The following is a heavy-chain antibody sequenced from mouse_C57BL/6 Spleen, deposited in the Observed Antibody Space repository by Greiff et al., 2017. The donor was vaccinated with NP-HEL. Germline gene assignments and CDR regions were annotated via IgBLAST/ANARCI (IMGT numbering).Heavy chain of an antibody. Sequence: EVQRVESGGGLVKPGGSLKLSCAASGFTFSSYAMSWVRQTPEKRLEWVATISDGGSYTYYPDNVKGRFTISRDNAKNNLYLQMSHLKSEDTAMYYCARGSYDYDGYWYFDVWGTGTTVTVSS. CDR1: GFTFSSYA. CDR3: ARGSYDYDGYWYFDV. D-gene: IGHD2-4*01. CDR2: ISDGGSYT. J-gene: IGHJ1*03. V-gene: IGHV5-4*01.